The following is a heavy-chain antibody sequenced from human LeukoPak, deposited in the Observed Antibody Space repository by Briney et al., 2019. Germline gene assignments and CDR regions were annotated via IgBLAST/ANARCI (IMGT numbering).Heavy chain of an antibody. CDR2: IGISTSYI. V-gene: IGHV3-21*01. CDR3: ARSPKPTVTTRVRYFGMDV. Sequence: GGSLRLSCAASGFTFSDYNMNWVRQAPGKGLEWVSSIGISTSYIYYADSLKGRFTISRDNAKSSLYLQMNSLRAEDTAVYYCARSPKPTVTTRVRYFGMDVWGQGTTVSVSS. D-gene: IGHD4-17*01. J-gene: IGHJ6*02. CDR1: GFTFSDYN.